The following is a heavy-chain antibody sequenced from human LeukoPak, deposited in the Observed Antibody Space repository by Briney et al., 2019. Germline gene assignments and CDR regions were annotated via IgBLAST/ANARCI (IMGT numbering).Heavy chain of an antibody. CDR1: GFTLRSYV. CDR3: ARDSLLLFDY. CDR2: IWYDGSNK. V-gene: IGHV3-33*01. D-gene: IGHD2-15*01. J-gene: IGHJ4*02. Sequence: GGSLRHSRAAPGFTLRSYVMHWVRPAPGERREWVSDIWYDGSNKYYADSVKGRFYISRDNSKNTLYVQKYSVRAADTAVYYCARDSLLLFDYWGQGTLVTVS.